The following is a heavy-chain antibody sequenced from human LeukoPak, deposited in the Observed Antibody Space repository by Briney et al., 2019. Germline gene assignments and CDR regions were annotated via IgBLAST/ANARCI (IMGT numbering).Heavy chain of an antibody. V-gene: IGHV1-2*02. CDR3: ARDSFEYYDSSGLDY. J-gene: IGHJ4*02. D-gene: IGHD3-22*01. CDR1: GYTFTGYY. Sequence: ASVKVSCKASGYTFTGYYMHWVRQAPGQGLEWMGWINPNSGGTNYAQKFQGRVTMTRDTSISTAYMELSRLRSDDTAVYYCARDSFEYYDSSGLDYWGQGTLVTVSS. CDR2: INPNSGGT.